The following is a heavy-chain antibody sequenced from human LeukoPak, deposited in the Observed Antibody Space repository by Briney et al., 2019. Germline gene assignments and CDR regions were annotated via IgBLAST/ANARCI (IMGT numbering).Heavy chain of an antibody. D-gene: IGHD6-13*01. CDR3: AKADSSSWLRSCDY. CDR2: ISWNSGSI. V-gene: IGHV3-9*01. Sequence: PGGSLRLPCAASGFTFDDYAMHWVRQAPGKGLEWVSGISWNSGSIGYADSVKGRFTISRDNAKNSLYLQMNSLRAEDTALYYCAKADSSSWLRSCDYWGQGTLVTVSS. J-gene: IGHJ4*02. CDR1: GFTFDDYA.